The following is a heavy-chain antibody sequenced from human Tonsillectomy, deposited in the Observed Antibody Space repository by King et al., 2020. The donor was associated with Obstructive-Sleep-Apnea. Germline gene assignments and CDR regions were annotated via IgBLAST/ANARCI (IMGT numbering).Heavy chain of an antibody. CDR2: ISSTGTYI. Sequence: VQLVESGGGVVKPGGSLRLSCAASGFTFTDYDYYMSWIRQAPGKGLEWVAYISSTGTYIKYAEYLKGRFTISRDNAANSVYLQMNSLRADDTALYFCARESGDWLVDSWRQGTLVIVSS. V-gene: IGHV3-11*05. D-gene: IGHD6-19*01. CDR3: ARESGDWLVDS. CDR1: GFTFTDYDYY. J-gene: IGHJ4*02.